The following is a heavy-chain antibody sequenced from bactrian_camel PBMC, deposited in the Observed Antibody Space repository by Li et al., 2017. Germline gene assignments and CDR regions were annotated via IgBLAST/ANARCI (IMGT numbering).Heavy chain of an antibody. Sequence: HVQLVESGGGSAQAEGSLRLSCTASRSRGRTSCLAWFRQDPGQGREGVAAIDSDGRTMYATSVKGRFTISKDNAKNTLNLQMNNLKPEDTAIYYCAYDLPRYCDLKVVTTRTRKYGQGTQVTVS. J-gene: IGHJ4*01. CDR2: IDSDGRT. D-gene: IGHD2*01. CDR1: RSRGRTSC. V-gene: IGHV3S53*01.